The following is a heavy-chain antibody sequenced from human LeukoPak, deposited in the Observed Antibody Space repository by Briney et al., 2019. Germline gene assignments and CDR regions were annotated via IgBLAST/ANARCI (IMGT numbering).Heavy chain of an antibody. D-gene: IGHD3-10*01. CDR1: GGSFRGYY. V-gene: IGHV4-34*01. Sequence: SETLSLTCAVYGGSFRGYYWSWIRQPPGKGLEWIGEINHSGSTNYNPSLKSRVTISVDTSKNQFSLKLSSVTAADTAVYYCARTRYYYNSRNYGAPYYFDYWGQGTLVTVSS. J-gene: IGHJ4*02. CDR3: ARTRYYYNSRNYGAPYYFDY. CDR2: INHSGST.